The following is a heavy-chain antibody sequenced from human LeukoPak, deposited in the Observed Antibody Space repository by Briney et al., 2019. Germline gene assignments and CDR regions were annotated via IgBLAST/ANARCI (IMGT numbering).Heavy chain of an antibody. CDR2: IYHSGST. CDR3: ARELWFGELVRYFDY. Sequence: SETLSLTCAASGYSISSGYYWGWIRQPPGKGLDWFGSIYHSGSTYYNPSLKSRVTISVDTSKNQFSLKLSSVTAADTAVYYCARELWFGELVRYFDYWGQGTLVTVSS. D-gene: IGHD3-10*01. V-gene: IGHV4-38-2*02. J-gene: IGHJ4*02. CDR1: GYSISSGYY.